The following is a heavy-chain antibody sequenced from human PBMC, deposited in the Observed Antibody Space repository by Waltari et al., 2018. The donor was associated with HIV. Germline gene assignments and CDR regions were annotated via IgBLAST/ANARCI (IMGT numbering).Heavy chain of an antibody. CDR3: TTYGDFALSN. D-gene: IGHD4-17*01. J-gene: IGHJ4*02. CDR2: IRSKTNNYAT. Sequence: EVQLVESGGGLVQPGGSLKLPCAASGFTFSGSAMYWVRQASGKGLEWLGHIRSKTNNYATAYTASVKGRFTISRDDSKNTAYLQMNSLKIEDTAMYYCTTYGDFALSNWGQGTLVTVSS. V-gene: IGHV3-73*02. CDR1: GFTFSGSA.